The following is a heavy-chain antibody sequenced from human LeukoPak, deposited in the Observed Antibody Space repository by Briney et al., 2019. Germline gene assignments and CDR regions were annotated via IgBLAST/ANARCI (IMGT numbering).Heavy chain of an antibody. CDR3: ATRSGDFWSGYET. CDR1: GSSLTDLN. J-gene: IGHJ5*02. V-gene: IGHV1-24*01. CDR2: FDPEQGKP. D-gene: IGHD3-3*01. Sequence: ASVKVSCKVSGSSLTDLNMQWGRQAPGKGRKGMGGFDPEQGKPIYAQKFQGRVTMTEETATDTAYMELTSLRSEDTALYYCATRSGDFWSGYETWGQGTPVTVSP.